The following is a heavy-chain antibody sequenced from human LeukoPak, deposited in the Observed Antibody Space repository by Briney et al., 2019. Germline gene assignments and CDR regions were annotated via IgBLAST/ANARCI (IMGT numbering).Heavy chain of an antibody. J-gene: IGHJ4*02. D-gene: IGHD5-24*01. Sequence: GGSLRLSCAGSGFIFNNYAMHWARQPPGKGLEWVSGISWNSGSIDYADSVKGRFTISRDNAKNSLYLQMNSLRVEDTAVYYCARAGPRRDGYNSDYWGQGTLVTVSS. CDR3: ARAGPRRDGYNSDY. V-gene: IGHV3-9*01. CDR2: ISWNSGSI. CDR1: GFIFNNYA.